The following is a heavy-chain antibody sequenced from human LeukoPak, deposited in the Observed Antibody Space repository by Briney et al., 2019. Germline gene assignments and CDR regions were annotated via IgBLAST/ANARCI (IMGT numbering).Heavy chain of an antibody. CDR2: ISGSGGST. Sequence: GGSLRLSCAASRFTVSSNYMSWVRQAPGKGLEWVSVISGSGGSTYYADSVKGRFTISRDNSKNTLYLQMNSLRAEDTAVYYCAKPTDPTKYCSGGSCYGWGQGTLVTVSS. CDR1: RFTVSSNY. V-gene: IGHV3-23*01. D-gene: IGHD2-15*01. CDR3: AKPTDPTKYCSGGSCYG. J-gene: IGHJ4*02.